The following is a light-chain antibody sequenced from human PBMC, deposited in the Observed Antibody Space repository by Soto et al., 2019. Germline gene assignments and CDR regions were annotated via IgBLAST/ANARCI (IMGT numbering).Light chain of an antibody. CDR1: QSVSNNY. CDR3: QQYSRAPLT. J-gene: IGKJ4*02. Sequence: EIVMTHSPDTLSLSPGERATRSCRASQSVSNNYLAWYQQKPGQAPKLVIYGASIRATGIPDRFSASGSGTDCTLTISRLEPEDVAVYYCQQYSRAPLTFGGGTKVDIK. CDR2: GAS. V-gene: IGKV3-20*01.